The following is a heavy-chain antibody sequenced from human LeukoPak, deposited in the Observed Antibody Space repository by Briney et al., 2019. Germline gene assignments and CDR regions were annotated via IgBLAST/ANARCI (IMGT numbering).Heavy chain of an antibody. CDR1: GFTFSSYA. CDR2: ISGSGTGT. V-gene: IGHV3-23*01. D-gene: IGHD3-10*01. Sequence: GGSLRLSCAASGFTFSSYAMRWVRQAPGKGLEWVSAISGSGTGTYYADSVKGRFTISRDNAKNTVYLQMNSLRAEDTAVYYCAKDRPASHGSGSFGDYWGQGTLVAVST. CDR3: AKDRPASHGSGSFGDY. J-gene: IGHJ4*02.